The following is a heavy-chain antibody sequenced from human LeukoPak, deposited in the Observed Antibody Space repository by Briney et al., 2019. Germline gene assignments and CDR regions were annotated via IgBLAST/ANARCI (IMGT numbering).Heavy chain of an antibody. V-gene: IGHV3-73*01. CDR3: TVPQSGGNWFDP. Sequence: GGSLRLSCAASGFTFSDSAIHWVRQASGKGLEWVGRIRGKGYSDPPAYAASVKGRFTISRDDSKSTAYLQMNSLKAEDTALYYCTVPQSGGNWFDPWGPGTLVTVPS. CDR2: IRGKGYSDPP. CDR1: GFTFSDSA. D-gene: IGHD3-16*01. J-gene: IGHJ5*02.